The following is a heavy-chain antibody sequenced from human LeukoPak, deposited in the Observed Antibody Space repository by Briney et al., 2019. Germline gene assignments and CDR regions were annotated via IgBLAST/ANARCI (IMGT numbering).Heavy chain of an antibody. Sequence: SQTLSLTCAISGDSVSSNSAAWNWIRQSPSRGLEWLGRTYYRSKWYNDYAVSVKSRITINPDTSKNQFSLQLNSVTPEDTAVYYCARATFYGDHYYYYYYMDVWGKGTTVTISS. V-gene: IGHV6-1*01. CDR2: TYYRSKWYN. CDR1: GDSVSSNSAA. CDR3: ARATFYGDHYYYYYYMDV. J-gene: IGHJ6*03. D-gene: IGHD4-17*01.